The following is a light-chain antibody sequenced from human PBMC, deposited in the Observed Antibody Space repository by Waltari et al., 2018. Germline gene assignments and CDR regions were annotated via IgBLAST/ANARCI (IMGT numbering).Light chain of an antibody. Sequence: EIVLTQSPGTLSLSPGERATLSCRGSQSVSSRFLAWYQQKAGQAPRLLIYGASSRATGIPDRFSGSGSGTDFTLTISRLEPEDFAVYYCQQCGRSSCTFGQGTKLEIK. V-gene: IGKV3-20*01. CDR2: GAS. CDR1: QSVSSRF. J-gene: IGKJ2*02. CDR3: QQCGRSSCT.